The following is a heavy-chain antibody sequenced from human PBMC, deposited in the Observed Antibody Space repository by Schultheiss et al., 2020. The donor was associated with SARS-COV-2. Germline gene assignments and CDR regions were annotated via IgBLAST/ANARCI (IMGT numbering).Heavy chain of an antibody. Sequence: GGSLRLSCAASGFTFSDHYMDWVRQAPGKGLEWVAVISYDGSNKYYADSVKGRFTISRDNSKNTLYLQMNSLRAEDTAVYYCARDNEGGSPLYSSSGTLDWHSSPPYYWGQGTLVTVSS. D-gene: IGHD6-19*01. V-gene: IGHV3-30*03. CDR2: ISYDGSNK. CDR3: ARDNEGGSPLYSSSGTLDWHSSPPYY. J-gene: IGHJ4*02. CDR1: GFTFSDHY.